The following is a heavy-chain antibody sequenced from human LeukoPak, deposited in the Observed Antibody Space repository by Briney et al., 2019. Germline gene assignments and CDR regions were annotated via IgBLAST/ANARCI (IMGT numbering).Heavy chain of an antibody. D-gene: IGHD5-18*01. V-gene: IGHV1-18*01. CDR3: ARDPHFGYNYGRYFDY. Sequence: AASVKVSCRASGYTFTSYGISWVRQAPGQGREWMGWISAYNGNTNYAQKLQGRGTMTTDTSTSTAYMELRSLRSDDTAVYYCARDPHFGYNYGRYFDYWGQGTLVTVSS. J-gene: IGHJ4*02. CDR2: ISAYNGNT. CDR1: GYTFTSYG.